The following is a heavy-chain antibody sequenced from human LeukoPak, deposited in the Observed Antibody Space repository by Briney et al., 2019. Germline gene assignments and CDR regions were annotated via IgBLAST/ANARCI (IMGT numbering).Heavy chain of an antibody. Sequence: SVKVSCKASGYTFTSYAMNWVRQAPGQGLEWMGGIIPIFGTANYAQKFQGRVTITTDKSTSTAYMELSSLRSEDTAVYYCARGVVVTMVRGVIITARSYSYYYMDVWGKGTTVTISS. D-gene: IGHD3-10*01. CDR2: IIPIFGTA. J-gene: IGHJ6*03. V-gene: IGHV1-69*05. CDR1: GYTFTSYA. CDR3: ARGVVVTMVRGVIITARSYSYYYMDV.